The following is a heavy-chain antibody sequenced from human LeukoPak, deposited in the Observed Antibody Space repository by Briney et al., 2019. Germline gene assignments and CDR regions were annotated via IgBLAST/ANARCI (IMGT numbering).Heavy chain of an antibody. CDR2: IYYSGST. Sequence: EPSETLSLTCTVSGGSISSSSYYWGWIRQPPGKGLEWIVSIYYSGSTYYNPSLKSRVTISVDTSKNQFSLKLSSVTAADMAVYYCARGRGEGRGIAMIRGVRAPSYNWFDPWGHGTLVTVSS. CDR3: ARGRGEGRGIAMIRGVRAPSYNWFDP. D-gene: IGHD3-10*01. CDR1: GGSISSSSYY. V-gene: IGHV4-39*07. J-gene: IGHJ5*02.